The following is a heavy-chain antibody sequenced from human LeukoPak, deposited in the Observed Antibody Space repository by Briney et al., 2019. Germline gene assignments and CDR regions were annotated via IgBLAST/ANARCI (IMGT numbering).Heavy chain of an antibody. V-gene: IGHV1-8*03. CDR2: MNPNSGNT. CDR3: ARRERYTLFLQN. Sequence: ASVKVSCKVSGYTLTELSMHWVRQAPGKGLEWMGWMNPNSGNTGYAQQFQGRVTITRNTSISTAYMELSSLRSEDTAVYFCARRERYTLFLQNWGQGTLVTVSS. CDR1: GYTLTELS. D-gene: IGHD1-1*01. J-gene: IGHJ1*01.